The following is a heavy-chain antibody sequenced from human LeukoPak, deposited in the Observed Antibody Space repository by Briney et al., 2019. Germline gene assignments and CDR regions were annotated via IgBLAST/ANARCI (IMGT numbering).Heavy chain of an antibody. CDR2: INHSGST. V-gene: IGHV4-34*01. Sequence: SETLSLTCAVYGGSFSGYYWSWIRQPPGKGLEWIGEINHSGSTNYNPSLKSRVTISVDTSKNQFSLKLSSVTAADTAVYYRARGLGTYYDFWSGHQDYYGMDVWGQGTTVTVSS. CDR3: ARGLGTYYDFWSGHQDYYGMDV. CDR1: GGSFSGYY. J-gene: IGHJ6*02. D-gene: IGHD3-3*01.